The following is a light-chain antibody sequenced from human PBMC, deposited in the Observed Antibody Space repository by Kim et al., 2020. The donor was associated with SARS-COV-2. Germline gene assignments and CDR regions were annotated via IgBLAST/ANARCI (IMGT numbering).Light chain of an antibody. CDR1: QSVSSN. V-gene: IGKV3-15*01. J-gene: IGKJ2*01. CDR2: GAS. CDR3: QQYNNSPPYT. Sequence: EIVMTQSPATLSVSPGERATLSCRASQSVSSNLAWYQQKPGQAPRLLIYGASTRANGIPARFSGSGSGTEFTLTISSLQSEDFAVYYCQQYNNSPPYTFGQGTKLEI.